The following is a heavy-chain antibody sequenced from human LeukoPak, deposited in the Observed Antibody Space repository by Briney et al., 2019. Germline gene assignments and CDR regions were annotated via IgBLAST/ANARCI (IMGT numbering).Heavy chain of an antibody. J-gene: IGHJ5*02. Sequence: GGSLRLSCAASGFTFSSSAMSWVRQAPGKGLEWVSAISNNGGYTYYADSVQGRFTISRDNSKSTLCLQMNSLRAEDTAVYYCAREIVGTHKSRFDPWGQGTLVTVSS. D-gene: IGHD1-26*01. V-gene: IGHV3-23*01. CDR3: AREIVGTHKSRFDP. CDR1: GFTFSSSA. CDR2: ISNNGGYT.